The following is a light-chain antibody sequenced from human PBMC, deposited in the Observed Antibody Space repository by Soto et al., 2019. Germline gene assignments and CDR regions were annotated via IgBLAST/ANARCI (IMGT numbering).Light chain of an antibody. Sequence: QAVVTQPASVSGSPGQSITISCTGTSSDVGGYNYVSWYQQHPGKAPKLMIYAVNNRPSGVSTRFSGSKSGNTASLTISGLQAEDEADYYCSSYTSSSLYVFGTGTKLTVL. V-gene: IGLV2-14*01. CDR3: SSYTSSSLYV. CDR1: SSDVGGYNY. J-gene: IGLJ1*01. CDR2: AVN.